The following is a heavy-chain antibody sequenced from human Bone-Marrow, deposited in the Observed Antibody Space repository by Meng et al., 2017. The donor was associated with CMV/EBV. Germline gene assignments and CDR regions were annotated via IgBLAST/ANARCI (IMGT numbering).Heavy chain of an antibody. CDR1: GFTFNTYT. V-gene: IGHV3-30*03. D-gene: IGHD2-2*01. J-gene: IGHJ4*02. CDR2: MSDDGDNQ. CDR3: ARGGRRLYQLFSAY. Sequence: SLKISCAPSGFTFNTYTIHWVRQAPGKGLEWVALMSDDGDNQYYIDSVKGRFTISRDNSKNTLFLQMNSLRPEDTAVYYCARGGRRLYQLFSAYWGQGTLVTVSS.